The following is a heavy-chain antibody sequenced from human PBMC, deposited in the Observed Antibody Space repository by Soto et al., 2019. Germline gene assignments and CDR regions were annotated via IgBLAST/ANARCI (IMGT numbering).Heavy chain of an antibody. CDR2: ISSLGDST. J-gene: IGHJ2*01. CDR3: ARRTAGWYFDL. V-gene: IGHV3-64*01. CDR1: GFMFNSYA. D-gene: IGHD2-21*02. Sequence: EVQLVESGGGLVQPGGSLRLSCAASGFMFNSYAMHWVRQAPGKGLEYVSAISSLGDSTFYANSVKDRFTISRDNSKNTLYLQMGSLRAEDMAVYYCARRTAGWYFDLWGRGTLVNVSS.